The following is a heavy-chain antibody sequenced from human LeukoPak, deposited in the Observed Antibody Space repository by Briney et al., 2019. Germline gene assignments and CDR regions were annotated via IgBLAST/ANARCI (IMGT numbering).Heavy chain of an antibody. CDR2: INHSGST. CDR3: ARRANYDFWSGYYERRNWFDP. D-gene: IGHD3-3*01. V-gene: IGHV4-34*01. CDR1: GGSFSGYY. Sequence: SETLSLTCAVYGGSFSGYYWSWIPQPPGKGLEWIGEINHSGSTNYNPSLKSRVTISVDTSKNQFSLKLSSVAAADTAVYYCARRANYDFWSGYYERRNWFDPWGQGTLVTVSS. J-gene: IGHJ5*02.